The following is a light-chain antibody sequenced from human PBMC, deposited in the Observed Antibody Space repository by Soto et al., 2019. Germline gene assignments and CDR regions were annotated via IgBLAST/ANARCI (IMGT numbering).Light chain of an antibody. V-gene: IGLV1-47*01. J-gene: IGLJ2*01. CDR1: SSNIGSNY. CDR2: RNN. Sequence: QSVLTQPTSASGTPGQRVTISCSGSSSNIGSNYVYWYQQLPGTAPKLLIYRNNQRPSGVPDRFSGSKSGTSASLAISGLRSEDEADYYCAAWDDRHVVFGGGTKLTVL. CDR3: AAWDDRHVV.